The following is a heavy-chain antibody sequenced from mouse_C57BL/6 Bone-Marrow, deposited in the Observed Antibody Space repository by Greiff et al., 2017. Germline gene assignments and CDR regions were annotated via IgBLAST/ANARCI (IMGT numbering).Heavy chain of an antibody. D-gene: IGHD1-1*01. CDR1: GYTFTDYY. CDR3: ARLGFITTVVAQDY. J-gene: IGHJ2*01. V-gene: IGHV1-19*01. CDR2: INPYNGGT. Sequence: EVQLQQSGPVLVKPGASVKMSCKASGYTFTDYYMNWVKQSHGKSLEWIGVINPYNGGTSYNQKFKGKATLTVDKSSSTAYMELNSLTSEDSAVYYCARLGFITTVVAQDYWGQGTTLTVSS.